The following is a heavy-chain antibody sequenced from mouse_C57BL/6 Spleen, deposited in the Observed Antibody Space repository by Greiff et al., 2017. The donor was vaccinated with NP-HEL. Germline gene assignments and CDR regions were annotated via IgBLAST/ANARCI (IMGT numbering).Heavy chain of an antibody. D-gene: IGHD2-3*01. V-gene: IGHV5-6*01. CDR1: GFTFSSYG. CDR2: ISSGGSYT. J-gene: IGHJ2*01. Sequence: EVQGVESGGDLVKPGGSLKLSCAASGFTFSSYGMSWVRQTPDKRLEWVATISSGGSYTYYPDSVKGRFTISRDNAKNTLYLQMSSLKSEDTAMYYCARGLLRPPFDYWGQGTTLTVSS. CDR3: ARGLLRPPFDY.